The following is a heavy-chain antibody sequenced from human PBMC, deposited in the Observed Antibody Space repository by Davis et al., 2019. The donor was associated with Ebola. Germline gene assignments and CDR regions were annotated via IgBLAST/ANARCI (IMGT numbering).Heavy chain of an antibody. J-gene: IGHJ6*02. Sequence: GESLKISCAASGFTFSSYSMNWVRQAPGKGLEWVSYISSSGSTIYYADSVKGRFTISRDNAKNSLYLQTNSLRAEDTAVYYCARGSGVWNSYYYYGMDVWGQGTTVTVSS. CDR2: ISSSGSTI. D-gene: IGHD2-8*02. CDR1: GFTFSSYS. CDR3: ARGSGVWNSYYYYGMDV. V-gene: IGHV3-48*04.